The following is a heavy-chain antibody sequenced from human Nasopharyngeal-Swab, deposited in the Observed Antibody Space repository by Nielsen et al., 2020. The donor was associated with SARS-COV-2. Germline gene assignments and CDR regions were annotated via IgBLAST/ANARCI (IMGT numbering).Heavy chain of an antibody. CDR1: GYTLTELS. J-gene: IGHJ4*02. V-gene: IGHV1-24*01. Sequence: ASVKVSCKVSGYTLTELSMHWVRQAPGKGLEWMGGFDPEDGETIYAQKFQGRVTMTEDTSTDTAYMELSSLRSEDTAVYYCARDLSQTASTRTFDYWGQGTLVTVSS. CDR2: FDPEDGET. D-gene: IGHD5/OR15-5a*01. CDR3: ARDLSQTASTRTFDY.